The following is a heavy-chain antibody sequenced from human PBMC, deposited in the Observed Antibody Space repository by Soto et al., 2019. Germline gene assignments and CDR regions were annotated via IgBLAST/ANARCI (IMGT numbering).Heavy chain of an antibody. CDR3: ARGHCSSTSCYRSRSHYYYYYGMDV. CDR2: INHSGST. J-gene: IGHJ6*02. Sequence: TSETLSLTCAVYGGSFSGYYWSWIRQPPGKGLEWIGEINHSGSTNYNPSLKSRVTISVDTSKNQFSLKLSSVTAADTAVYYCARGHCSSTSCYRSRSHYYYYYGMDVWGQGTTVTVSS. CDR1: GGSFSGYY. D-gene: IGHD2-2*01. V-gene: IGHV4-34*01.